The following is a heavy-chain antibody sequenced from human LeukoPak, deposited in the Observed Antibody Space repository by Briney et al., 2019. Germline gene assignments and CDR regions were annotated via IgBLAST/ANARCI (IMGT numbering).Heavy chain of an antibody. CDR1: GFTFSSYE. J-gene: IGHJ4*02. CDR3: AREYWRVDY. V-gene: IGHV4-34*01. D-gene: IGHD2/OR15-2a*01. CDR2: INHSGST. Sequence: PGGSLRLSCAASGFTFSSYEMNWVRQPPGKGLEWIGEINHSGSTNYNPSLKSRVTISVDTSKNQFSLKLSSVTAADTAVYYCAREYWRVDYWGQGTLVTVSS.